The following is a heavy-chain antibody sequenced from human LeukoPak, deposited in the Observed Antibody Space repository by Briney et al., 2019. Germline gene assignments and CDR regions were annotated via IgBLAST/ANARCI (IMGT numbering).Heavy chain of an antibody. V-gene: IGHV1-2*02. Sequence: ASVKVSCKASGYTFTGYYMHWVRQAPGQGLEWMGWINPNSGGTNYAQKFQGRVTMTRDTSISTAYMELSRLRSDDTAVYYCARDTRYYDFWSGIPPNYGMDVWGQGTTVTVSS. D-gene: IGHD3-3*01. CDR1: GYTFTGYY. CDR3: ARDTRYYDFWSGIPPNYGMDV. CDR2: INPNSGGT. J-gene: IGHJ6*02.